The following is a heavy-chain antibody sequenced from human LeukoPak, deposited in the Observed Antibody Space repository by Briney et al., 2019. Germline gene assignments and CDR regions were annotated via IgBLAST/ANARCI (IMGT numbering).Heavy chain of an antibody. D-gene: IGHD3-10*01. J-gene: IGHJ4*02. CDR2: VYYTGST. CDR3: ASNTGRIFDY. CDR1: GDFISAYY. Sequence: PETLSLTCTLPGDFISAYYWSWIRQPPGEGLEWIGYVYYTGSTEYNPSPRSRVTISLEMSKQQSSRTLTSVTATDTAIYYCASNTGRIFDYGGRGALVTVSA. V-gene: IGHV4-59*01.